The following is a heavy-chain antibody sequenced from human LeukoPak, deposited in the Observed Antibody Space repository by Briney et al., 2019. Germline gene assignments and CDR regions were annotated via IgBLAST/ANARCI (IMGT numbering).Heavy chain of an antibody. CDR1: GGSISDSY. D-gene: IGHD1-7*01. CDR2: IDYSGST. J-gene: IGHJ4*02. CDR3: ARYRIGTRHFDY. V-gene: IGHV4-59*13. Sequence: SETLSLTCTVSGGSISDSYCTWFRQPAGKGLEWIGYIDYSGSTNYNPSLRSRFTISVDTSKIQFSLKLTSVTAADTAVYFCARYRIGTRHFDYWGQGTLVTVSS.